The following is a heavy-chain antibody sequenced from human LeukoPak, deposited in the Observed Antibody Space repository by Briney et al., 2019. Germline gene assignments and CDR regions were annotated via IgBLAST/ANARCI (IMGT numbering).Heavy chain of an antibody. CDR2: IYYSGST. CDR3: ARTYYYESSGRPFDY. Sequence: SETLSLTCTVSDGSISSSSYYWGWIRQPPGKGLEWIGSIYYSGSTYYNPSLKSRVTISVDTSKNQFSLKLSSVTAADTAVYYCARTYYYESSGRPFDYWGQGTLVTVSS. J-gene: IGHJ4*02. CDR1: DGSISSSSYY. D-gene: IGHD3-22*01. V-gene: IGHV4-39*07.